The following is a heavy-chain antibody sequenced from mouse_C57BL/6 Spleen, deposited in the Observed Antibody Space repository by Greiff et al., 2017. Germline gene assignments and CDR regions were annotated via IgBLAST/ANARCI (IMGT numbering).Heavy chain of an antibody. V-gene: IGHV1-22*01. Sequence: EVQLVESGPELVKPGASVKMSCKASGYTFTDYNMHWVKQSHGKSLEWIGYINPNNGGTSYNQKFKGKATLTVNKSSSTAYMELRSLTSEDSAVYYCARKDYYGSVDYWGQGTTLTVSS. CDR3: ARKDYYGSVDY. D-gene: IGHD1-1*01. CDR1: GYTFTDYN. J-gene: IGHJ2*01. CDR2: INPNNGGT.